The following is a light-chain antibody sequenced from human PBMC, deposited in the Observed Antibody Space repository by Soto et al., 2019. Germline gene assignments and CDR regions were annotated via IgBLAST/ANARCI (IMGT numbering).Light chain of an antibody. J-gene: IGKJ5*01. CDR3: QQYNNWFIT. V-gene: IGKV3-15*01. CDR2: GAS. CDR1: QSVSSN. Sequence: EIVMTQSPATLSVSPGERATLSCRASQSVSSNLAWYQQKPGQAPRLLIYGASTRATGTPARFSGSRSETEMTVTISSLQSEEFAVYYGQQYNNWFITFGQGTRLESK.